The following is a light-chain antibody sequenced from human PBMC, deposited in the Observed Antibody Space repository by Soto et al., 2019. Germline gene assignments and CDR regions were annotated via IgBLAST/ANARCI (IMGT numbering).Light chain of an antibody. V-gene: IGLV2-23*01. J-gene: IGLJ3*02. CDR2: EGG. CDR1: SSDVGTYNV. CDR3: CSYAGSTTWV. Sequence: QSALTQPASVSGSPGQSLTISCSGTSSDVGTYNVVSWYQQHPGKAPKVMIYEGGQRPSGVSNRFSGSKSGNTASLTISGLQAEDEADYYCCSYAGSTTWVFGGGTKVTVL.